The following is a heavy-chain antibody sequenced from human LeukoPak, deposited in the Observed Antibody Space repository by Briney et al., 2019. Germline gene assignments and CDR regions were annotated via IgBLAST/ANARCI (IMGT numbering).Heavy chain of an antibody. CDR2: ISYDGSNK. CDR3: AREEYDSSGYYPYFDY. CDR1: GFTFSSYA. J-gene: IGHJ4*02. V-gene: IGHV3-30*04. Sequence: GGSLRLSCAASGFTFSSYAMHWVRQAPGKGLEWVAVISYDGSNKYYADSVKGRFTISRDNSKNTLYLQMNSLRAEDTAVYYCAREEYDSSGYYPYFDYWGQGTLVTVPS. D-gene: IGHD3-22*01.